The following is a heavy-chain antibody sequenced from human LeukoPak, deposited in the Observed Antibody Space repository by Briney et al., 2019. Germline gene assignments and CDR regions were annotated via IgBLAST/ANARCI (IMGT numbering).Heavy chain of an antibody. CDR3: TRDLAPLGMIVVAY. Sequence: GGSLRLSCAASGFTFSTYWMHWVRQAPGKGLVWVSGTDGSSKSTTYADSVKGRFTISRDNAKNTLYLQLNNLRAEDTAVYYCTRDLAPLGMIVVAYWGQGTLVTVSS. CDR2: TDGSSKST. CDR1: GFTFSTYW. V-gene: IGHV3-74*03. D-gene: IGHD3-22*01. J-gene: IGHJ4*02.